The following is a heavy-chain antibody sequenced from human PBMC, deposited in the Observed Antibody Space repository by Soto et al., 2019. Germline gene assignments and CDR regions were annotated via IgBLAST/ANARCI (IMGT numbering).Heavy chain of an antibody. CDR1: GFAFDTFA. J-gene: IGHJ6*02. CDR3: ARSQGSSTSLEIYYYYYYGMDV. Sequence: QLLESGGGLVQPGGSLRLSCGASGFAFDTFAMSWLRQAPGKGLEWISTIVRSGDTTYYADTVKGRFTISRDNSNKTLYLQMNSLRSEDTAAYFCARSQGSSTSLEIYYYYYYGMDVWGQGTTVTVSS. D-gene: IGHD2-2*01. V-gene: IGHV3-23*01. CDR2: IVRSGDTT.